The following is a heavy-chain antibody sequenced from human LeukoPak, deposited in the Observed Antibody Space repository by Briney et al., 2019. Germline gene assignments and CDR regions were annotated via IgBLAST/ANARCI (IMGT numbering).Heavy chain of an antibody. CDR1: GGSISSGGYY. CDR2: IYYSGST. J-gene: IGHJ4*02. V-gene: IGHV4-31*03. CDR3: ARTSEGHFDY. Sequence: SETLSLTCTVSGGSISSGGYYWSWIRQHPGKGLEWIGYIYYSGSTYYNPSLKSRVTISVDTSKNQFSLKLSSVTAADTAVYYCARTSEGHFDYWGQGTLVTVSS.